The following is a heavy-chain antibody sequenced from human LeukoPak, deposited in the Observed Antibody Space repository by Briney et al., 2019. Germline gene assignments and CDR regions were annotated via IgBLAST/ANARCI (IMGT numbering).Heavy chain of an antibody. V-gene: IGHV4-34*01. Sequence: PSETLSLTCAVSGVSFDDYYWSWVRQPPGKGLEWIGEINHSGYTNDSPSLKSRVTLSIDTPRKQFSLNLRSVTVADAGIYYCTRMTTGHDYWGQGTLVTVSS. D-gene: IGHD4-17*01. CDR3: TRMTTGHDY. CDR2: INHSGYT. J-gene: IGHJ4*02. CDR1: GVSFDDYY.